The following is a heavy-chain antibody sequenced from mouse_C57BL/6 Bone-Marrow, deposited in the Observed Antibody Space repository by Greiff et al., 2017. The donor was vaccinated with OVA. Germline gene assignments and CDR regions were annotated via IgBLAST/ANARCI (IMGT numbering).Heavy chain of an antibody. J-gene: IGHJ3*01. CDR2: ISGGGGNT. CDR3: ARHDLSTMITTSPFAY. CDR1: GFTFSSYT. Sequence: EVQRVESGGGLVKPGGSLKLSCAASGFTFSSYTMSWVRQTPEKRLEWVATISGGGGNTYYPDSVKGRFTISRDNAKNTLYLQMSSLRSEDTALYYCARHDLSTMITTSPFAYWGQGTLVTVSA. V-gene: IGHV5-9*01. D-gene: IGHD2-4*01.